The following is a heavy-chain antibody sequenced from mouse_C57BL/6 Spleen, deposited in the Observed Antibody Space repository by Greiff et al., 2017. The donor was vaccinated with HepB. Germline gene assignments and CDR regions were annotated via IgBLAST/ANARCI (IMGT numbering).Heavy chain of an antibody. CDR2: INPNNGGT. CDR3: ARKGHYDYDWFAD. V-gene: IGHV1-18*01. CDR1: GYTFTDYN. D-gene: IGHD2-4*01. J-gene: IGHJ3*01. Sequence: EVQLQQSGPELAKPGASVKIPCKASGYTFTDYNMDWVKQSHGKSLEWIGDINPNNGGTIYNQKFKGKATLTVDKSSSTAYMELRSLTSEDTAVYYCARKGHYDYDWFADWGKGTLVTVSA.